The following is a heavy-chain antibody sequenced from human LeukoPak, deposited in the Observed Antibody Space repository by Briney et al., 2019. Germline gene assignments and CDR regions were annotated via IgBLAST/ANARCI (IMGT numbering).Heavy chain of an antibody. CDR1: GFTFSNYW. Sequence: PGGSLTLSCAASGFTFSNYWMIWLRQAPGRGLEWAANIKQDGSEKYYVDSVKGRFTISRDNAKNSLYLQMNSLRAEDTAVYYCARLIGSYRYFDYWGQGTLVTVSS. J-gene: IGHJ4*02. V-gene: IGHV3-7*01. CDR3: ARLIGSYRYFDY. CDR2: IKQDGSEK. D-gene: IGHD1-26*01.